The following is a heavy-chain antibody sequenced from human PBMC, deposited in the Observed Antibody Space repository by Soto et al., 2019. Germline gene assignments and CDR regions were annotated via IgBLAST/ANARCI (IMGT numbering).Heavy chain of an antibody. D-gene: IGHD1-26*01. Sequence: QVQLVESGGGVVQPGRSLRLSCAASGFTFSSYGMHWVRQAPGQGLEWVAVIWYDGSNKYYADSVKGRFTISRDNSKNTLYLQMNSLRAEDTAVYYCAREAFQEPFFDYWCQGTLVTVSS. CDR1: GFTFSSYG. CDR2: IWYDGSNK. CDR3: AREAFQEPFFDY. V-gene: IGHV3-33*01. J-gene: IGHJ4*02.